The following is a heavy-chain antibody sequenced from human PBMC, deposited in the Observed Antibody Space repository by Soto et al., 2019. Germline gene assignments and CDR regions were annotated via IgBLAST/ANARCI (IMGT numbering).Heavy chain of an antibody. J-gene: IGHJ6*02. CDR3: AKVSAADRAALRGIYFGVVIPPYYYYGMDV. D-gene: IGHD3-3*01. Sequence: PGGSLRLSCAASGFTFSSYGMHWVRQAPGKGLEWVAVISYDGSNKYYADSVKGRFTISRDNSKNTLYLQMNSLRAEDTAVYYCAKVSAADRAALRGIYFGVVIPPYYYYGMDVWGQGTTVTVSS. CDR1: GFTFSSYG. V-gene: IGHV3-30*18. CDR2: ISYDGSNK.